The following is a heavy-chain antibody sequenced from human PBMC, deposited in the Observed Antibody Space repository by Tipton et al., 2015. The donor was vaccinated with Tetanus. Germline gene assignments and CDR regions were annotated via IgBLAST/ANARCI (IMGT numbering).Heavy chain of an antibody. CDR2: ISSSGTYI. D-gene: IGHD3-16*01. CDR3: TRDKPRGSVMHAADF. CDR1: GFTFSAFA. J-gene: IGHJ4*02. V-gene: IGHV3-21*01. Sequence: GSLRLSCAASGFTFSAFAMNWVRQAPGKGLEWVSYISSSGTYIYYADSVKGRFTISRDNAQNSLSLQLDRLRAEDTAIYYCTRDKPRGSVMHAADFWGQGAPVTVSS.